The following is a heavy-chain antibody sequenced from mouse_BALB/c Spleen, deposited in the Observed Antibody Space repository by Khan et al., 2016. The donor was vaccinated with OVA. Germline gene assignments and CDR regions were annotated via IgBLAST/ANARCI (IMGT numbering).Heavy chain of an antibody. CDR1: GYTFTSYV. V-gene: IGHV1S136*01. J-gene: IGHJ3*01. Sequence: VQLKESGPVLVKPGASVKMSCKASGYTFTSYVMHWVKQKPGQGLEWIGYINPYNDGTKYNEKFKGKATLTSDKSSSTAYMELSSLTSEDSAVDYCARRPYYGNYGAYWGQVTLVTVSA. CDR2: INPYNDGT. CDR3: ARRPYYGNYGAY. D-gene: IGHD2-10*01.